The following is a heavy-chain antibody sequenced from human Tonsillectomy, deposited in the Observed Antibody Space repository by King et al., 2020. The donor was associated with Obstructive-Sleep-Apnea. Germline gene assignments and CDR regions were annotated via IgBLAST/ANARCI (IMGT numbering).Heavy chain of an antibody. D-gene: IGHD6-13*01. V-gene: IGHV3-21*01. J-gene: IGHJ6*02. CDR2: ISTRSSYI. CDR1: GFTFSSYT. CDR3: ARVTLAAPYGHYGMDV. Sequence: VQLVESGGGLVRPGGSLRLSCAASGFTFSSYTMNWVRQHPGKGLEWVSSISTRSSYIYYADSLKGRFTISRDNAKNSLYLQMNSLRAEDTAVYFCARVTLAAPYGHYGMDVWGQGTTVTVSS.